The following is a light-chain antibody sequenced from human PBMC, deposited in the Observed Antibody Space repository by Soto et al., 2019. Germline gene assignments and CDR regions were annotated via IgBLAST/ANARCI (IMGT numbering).Light chain of an antibody. Sequence: QSALTQPASVSGSPGQSITITCTGTSSDVGGYNVVSWYQQHPGKAPKLMIYDVSKRPSGVPDRFSGSKSGNTASLTISGLQAEDEADYYCCSYAGSVVFGGGTKLTVL. CDR3: CSYAGSVV. V-gene: IGLV2-11*01. J-gene: IGLJ2*01. CDR2: DVS. CDR1: SSDVGGYNV.